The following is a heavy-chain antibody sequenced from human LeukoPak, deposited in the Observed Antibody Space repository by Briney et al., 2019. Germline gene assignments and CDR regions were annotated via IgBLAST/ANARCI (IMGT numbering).Heavy chain of an antibody. CDR2: IVVGSSNT. V-gene: IGHV1-58*02. CDR1: GFTFPTSA. J-gene: IGHJ3*02. D-gene: IGHD2-2*01. Sequence: GASVKVSCKASGFTFPTSAMMWVRQARGQRLEWIGWIVVGSSNTNYAQKFQERATITRDMSTSTAYMELSGLRSEDTAVYYCAADIVVGPAAMRDDAFDIWGQGTMVTVSS. CDR3: AADIVVGPAAMRDDAFDI.